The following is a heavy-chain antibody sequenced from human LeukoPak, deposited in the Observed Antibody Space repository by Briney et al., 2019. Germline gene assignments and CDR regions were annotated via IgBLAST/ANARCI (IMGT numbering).Heavy chain of an antibody. CDR1: GGSISSGSYY. J-gene: IGHJ5*02. Sequence: SETLSLTCTVSGGSISSGSYYWSWIRQPAGKGLEWIGRIYTSGSTNYNPSLKSRVAISVDTSKNQFSLKLSSVTAADTAVYYCARDRVAWFDPWGQGTLVTVSS. V-gene: IGHV4-61*02. CDR2: IYTSGST. CDR3: ARDRVAWFDP.